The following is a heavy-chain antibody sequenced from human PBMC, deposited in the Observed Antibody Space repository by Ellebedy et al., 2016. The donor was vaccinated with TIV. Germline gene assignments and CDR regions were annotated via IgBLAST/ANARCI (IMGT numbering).Heavy chain of an antibody. D-gene: IGHD3-22*01. Sequence: GGSLRLSXAASGFTFSTYSMDWVRQAPGKGLEWVSAITGNGAYTNYAGSVKGRFTISRDNSKNTLYLQMNSLRAEDTAVYYCARERCESNGYCNHDAFDIWGQGTMVTVSS. V-gene: IGHV3-23*01. J-gene: IGHJ3*02. CDR1: GFTFSTYS. CDR3: ARERCESNGYCNHDAFDI. CDR2: ITGNGAYT.